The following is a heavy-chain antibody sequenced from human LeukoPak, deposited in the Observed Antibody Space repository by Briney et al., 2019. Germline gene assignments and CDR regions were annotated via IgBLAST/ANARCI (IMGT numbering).Heavy chain of an antibody. J-gene: IGHJ3*02. Sequence: PGGSLRLSCAASGFTFSSYSMNWVRQAPGKGLEWVSYINTTSSGIYYADSVKGRFTISRDNAKNSLYLQMNSLRAEDTAVYYCALSFYYYATFDIWGQGTMVTVSS. CDR2: INTTSSGI. CDR3: ALSFYYYATFDI. V-gene: IGHV3-48*04. D-gene: IGHD3-10*01. CDR1: GFTFSSYS.